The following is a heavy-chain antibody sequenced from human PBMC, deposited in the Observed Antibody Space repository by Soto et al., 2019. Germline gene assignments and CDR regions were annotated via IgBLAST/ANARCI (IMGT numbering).Heavy chain of an antibody. V-gene: IGHV3-23*01. D-gene: IGHD3-9*01. J-gene: IGHJ4*02. CDR1: GFTFSSYA. CDR3: AKDCDILTGYWGGSEYYFDY. Sequence: GGSLRLSCAASGFTFSSYAMSWVRQAPGKGLEWVSAISGSGGSTYYADSVKGRFTISRDNSKNTLYLQMNSLRAEDTAVYYCAKDCDILTGYWGGSEYYFDYWGQGTLVTVSS. CDR2: ISGSGGST.